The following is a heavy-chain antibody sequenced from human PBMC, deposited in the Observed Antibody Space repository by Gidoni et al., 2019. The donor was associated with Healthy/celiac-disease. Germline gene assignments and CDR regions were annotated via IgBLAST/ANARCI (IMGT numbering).Heavy chain of an antibody. Sequence: EVQLLESGGGLVQPGGSLSLSCAASGFTFSSYAMSWVRQAPGKGLEWVSAISGSGGSTYYADSVKGRFTISRDNSKNTLYLQMNSLRAEDTAVYYCAKAGRGYCSGGSCYYYWGQGTLVTVSS. CDR3: AKAGRGYCSGGSCYYY. CDR1: GFTFSSYA. CDR2: ISGSGGST. J-gene: IGHJ4*02. V-gene: IGHV3-23*01. D-gene: IGHD2-15*01.